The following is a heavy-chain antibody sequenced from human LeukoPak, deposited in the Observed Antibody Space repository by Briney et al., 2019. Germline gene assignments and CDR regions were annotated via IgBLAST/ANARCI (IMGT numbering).Heavy chain of an antibody. D-gene: IGHD3-10*01. CDR3: AGSGDYMDY. V-gene: IGHV4-59*08. Sequence: SETLSLTCTVSGGSISSYYWSWIRQRPGKGLEWIGYIYYSGSTNYNPSLKSRVTISVDTSKNQFSLKLSSVTAADTAVYYCAGSGDYMDYWGQGTLVTVSS. J-gene: IGHJ4*02. CDR2: IYYSGST. CDR1: GGSISSYY.